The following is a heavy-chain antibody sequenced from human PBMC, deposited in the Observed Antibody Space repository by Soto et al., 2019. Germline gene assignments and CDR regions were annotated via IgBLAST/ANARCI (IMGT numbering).Heavy chain of an antibody. CDR1: GYTLTELS. CDR2: FDPEDGET. D-gene: IGHD2-15*01. J-gene: IGHJ5*02. V-gene: IGHV1-24*01. Sequence: ASVKVSCKVSGYTLTELSMHWVRQAPGKGLEWMGGFDPEDGETIYAQKFQGRVTTTEDTSTDTAYMELSSLRSEDTAVYYCATRLGYCSGGSCYPSSWGQGTLVTVS. CDR3: ATRLGYCSGGSCYPSS.